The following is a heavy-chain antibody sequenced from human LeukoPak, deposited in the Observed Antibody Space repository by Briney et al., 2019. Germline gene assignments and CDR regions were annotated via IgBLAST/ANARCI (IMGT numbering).Heavy chain of an antibody. J-gene: IGHJ4*02. CDR3: AKDNSYGNFDY. D-gene: IGHD5-18*01. V-gene: IGHV3-23*01. Sequence: PGGSLRLSCAASGFTVSSNYMSWVRRAPGKGLEWVSAISVSGSSTYYADSVKGRFTISRDNSKNTLYLQMNSLRAEDTAVYYCAKDNSYGNFDYWGQGTLVTVSS. CDR1: GFTVSSNY. CDR2: ISVSGSST.